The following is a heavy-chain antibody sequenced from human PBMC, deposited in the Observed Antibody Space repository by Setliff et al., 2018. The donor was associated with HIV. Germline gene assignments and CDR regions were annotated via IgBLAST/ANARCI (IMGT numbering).Heavy chain of an antibody. J-gene: IGHJ6*03. CDR1: GGSLNDFY. V-gene: IGHV4-34*01. CDR2: VPHGGDT. CDR3: ARGRMDTLFYSFYYMDV. Sequence: LSLACAVYGGSLNDFYWAWIRQSPTGGLEGIGGVPHGGDTTYHPSLESRVTISLDTSRNQFSVKLSSVTAVDTAVSYCARGRMDTLFYSFYYMDVWGKGTTVTVSS. D-gene: IGHD2-8*01.